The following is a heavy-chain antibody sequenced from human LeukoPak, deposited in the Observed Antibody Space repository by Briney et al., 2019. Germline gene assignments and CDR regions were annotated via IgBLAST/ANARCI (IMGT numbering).Heavy chain of an antibody. J-gene: IGHJ5*02. CDR2: IYYSGST. V-gene: IGHV4-39*01. Sequence: SETLSLTCTVSGGSISSGGYYWGWIRQPPGKGLEWIGSIYYSGSTYYNPSLKSRVTISVDTSKNQFSLKLSSVTAADTAVYYCARHPQGDSSDVNWFDPWGQGTLVTVSS. CDR3: ARHPQGDSSDVNWFDP. D-gene: IGHD3-22*01. CDR1: GGSISSGGYY.